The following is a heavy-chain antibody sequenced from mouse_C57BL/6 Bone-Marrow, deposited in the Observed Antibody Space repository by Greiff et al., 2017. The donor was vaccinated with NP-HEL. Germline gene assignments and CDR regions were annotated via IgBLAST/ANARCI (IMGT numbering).Heavy chain of an antibody. CDR3: TRDTSDRNWYFDV. D-gene: IGHD5-1-1*01. J-gene: IGHJ1*03. V-gene: IGHV5-9-1*02. CDR2: ISSGGDYI. CDR1: GFTFSSYA. Sequence: EVKLMESGEGLVKPGGSLKLSCAASGFTFSSYAMSWVRQTPEKRLEWVAYISSGGDYIYYADTVKGRFTISRDNARNTLYLQMSSLKSEDTAMYYCTRDTSDRNWYFDVWGTGTTVTVSS.